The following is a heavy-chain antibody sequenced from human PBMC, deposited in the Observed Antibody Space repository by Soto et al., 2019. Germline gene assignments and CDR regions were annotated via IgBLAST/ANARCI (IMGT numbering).Heavy chain of an antibody. CDR2: INYSGIT. D-gene: IGHD3-10*01. Sequence: SETLSLTCAVYGGSFSGHYWSWIRQSPGEGLEWIGAINYSGITNYNPSLKSRVTISVDASKNQFSLKLNSVTAADTAVYYCARVPTMVRGIYWFDPWGQGTPVTVSS. J-gene: IGHJ5*02. V-gene: IGHV4-34*01. CDR1: GGSFSGHY. CDR3: ARVPTMVRGIYWFDP.